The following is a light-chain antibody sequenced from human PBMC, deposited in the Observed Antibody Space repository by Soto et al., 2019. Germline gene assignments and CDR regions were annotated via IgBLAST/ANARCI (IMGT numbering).Light chain of an antibody. V-gene: IGLV2-14*01. CDR1: SSDVGGYNY. CDR2: DVS. J-gene: IGLJ1*01. Sequence: QSALTQPASVSGSPGQSITISCTGTSSDVGGYNYVSWYQQHPGKAPKLMIYDVSNRPSGVSNRFSGSKSGNTASLTISGLQAEDEADYYCSSYTSSSTLGVYVFGTGTQLTVL. CDR3: SSYTSSSTLGVYV.